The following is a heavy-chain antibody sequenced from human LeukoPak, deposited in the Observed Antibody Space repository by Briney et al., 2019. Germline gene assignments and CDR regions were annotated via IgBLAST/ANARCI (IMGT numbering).Heavy chain of an antibody. V-gene: IGHV1-18*01. CDR3: ARKTWDSSGWYYKDY. D-gene: IGHD6-19*01. J-gene: IGHJ4*02. Sequence: GASVKVSCKASGYTFTSYGISWVRQAPGQGLEWMGWISAYNGNTNYAQKLQGRVTMTTDTSTSTAYMELRSLRSDDTAVYYCARKTWDSSGWYYKDYWGQGTLVTVSS. CDR1: GYTFTSYG. CDR2: ISAYNGNT.